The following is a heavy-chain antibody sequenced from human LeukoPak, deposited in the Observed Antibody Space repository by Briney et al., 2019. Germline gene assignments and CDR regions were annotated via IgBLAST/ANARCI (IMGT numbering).Heavy chain of an antibody. J-gene: IGHJ4*02. CDR2: IDSDGSST. V-gene: IGHV3-74*01. Sequence: PGGPLRLSCAASGFTFGSYGMHWVRQAPGKGLMWVSRIDSDGSSTSYADSVKGRFTISRDNAKNMLYLQMNSLRAEDTAIYYCARDTLDWGQGTLVSVTS. CDR3: ARDTLD. D-gene: IGHD1-1*01. CDR1: GFTFGSYG.